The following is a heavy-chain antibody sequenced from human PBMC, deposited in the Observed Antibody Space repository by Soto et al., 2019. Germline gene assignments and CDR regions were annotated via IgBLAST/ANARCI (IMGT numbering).Heavy chain of an antibody. CDR1: GFTFTSYG. V-gene: IGHV3-33*06. Sequence: PGGSLRLSCAASGFTFTSYGMHWVRQAPGQGLEWVAVIWYHGRNEYYADSVKGRFTISRDNSKNTVYLQMNSLRGEDTAMYYCAKARCSTTDCYVPDYWGQGTLVTVSS. CDR2: IWYHGRNE. D-gene: IGHD2-2*01. J-gene: IGHJ4*02. CDR3: AKARCSTTDCYVPDY.